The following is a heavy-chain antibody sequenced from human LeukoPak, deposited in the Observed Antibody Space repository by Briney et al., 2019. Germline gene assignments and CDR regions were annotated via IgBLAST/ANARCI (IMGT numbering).Heavy chain of an antibody. CDR1: GGSITNENW. V-gene: IGHV4-4*02. D-gene: IGHD2-15*01. Sequence: SETLSQTCAVCGGSITNENWWSCVRQPPGKGLEWIGEIHHRGGTNYNPSLRSRVTISIDTSKNQFSLKLTSVTAADTAVYYCATDNDAFSIWGIRIIVTVSS. CDR3: ATDNDAFSI. CDR2: IHHRGGT. J-gene: IGHJ3*02.